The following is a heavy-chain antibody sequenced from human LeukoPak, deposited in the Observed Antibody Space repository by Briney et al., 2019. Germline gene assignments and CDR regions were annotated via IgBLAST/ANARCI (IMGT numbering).Heavy chain of an antibody. CDR1: GFTFSSYS. D-gene: IGHD3-22*01. Sequence: PGGSLRLSCAASGFTFSSYSMNWVRQAPGKGLEWVSSIGSSSSYIYCADSVEGRFTISRDNAKNSLYLQMNSLRAEDTAVYYCARESSINYYDSSTLDYWGQGTLVTVSS. CDR2: IGSSSSYI. J-gene: IGHJ4*02. CDR3: ARESSINYYDSSTLDY. V-gene: IGHV3-21*01.